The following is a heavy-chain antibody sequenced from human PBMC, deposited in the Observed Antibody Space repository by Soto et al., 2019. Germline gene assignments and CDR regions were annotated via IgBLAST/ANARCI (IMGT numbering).Heavy chain of an antibody. V-gene: IGHV1-69*02. D-gene: IGHD3-3*01. J-gene: IGHJ4*02. Sequence: QVQLVQSGAEVKKPGSSVKVSCKASGGTFSSYTISWVRQAPGQGLEWMGRIIPILGIANYAQKFQGRVTITADKSTSTADMELSSLRSEDTAVYYCARFLEVRVVTSDDYWGQGTLVTVSS. CDR3: ARFLEVRVVTSDDY. CDR2: IIPILGIA. CDR1: GGTFSSYT.